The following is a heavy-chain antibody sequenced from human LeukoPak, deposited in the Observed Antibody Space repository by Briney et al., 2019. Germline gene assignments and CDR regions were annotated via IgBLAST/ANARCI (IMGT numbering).Heavy chain of an antibody. CDR1: GFTVSSNY. CDR2: IYGGGST. V-gene: IGHV3-53*01. D-gene: IGHD1-7*01. Sequence: GGSLRLSCAASGFTVSSNYMSWVRQAPGKGLEWVSVIYGGGSTYYADSVKGRFTISRDISKNTVYPQMDSLSAEDTAVYYCARGSWNYPFDYWGQGTLVTVSS. J-gene: IGHJ4*02. CDR3: ARGSWNYPFDY.